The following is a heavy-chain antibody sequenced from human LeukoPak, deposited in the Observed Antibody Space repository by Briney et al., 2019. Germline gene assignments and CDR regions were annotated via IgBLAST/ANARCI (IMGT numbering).Heavy chain of an antibody. V-gene: IGHV3-7*01. CDR3: ARDYRFDY. CDR1: GFTFSSYW. Sequence: GGSLRLSCAASGFTFSSYWMSWVRQAPGMGLEWVANINEDASERHYVDYVKGRITISRDNAKTSLFLQMNSLRAEDTAVYYCARDYRFDYWGQGMLVTVSS. CDR2: INEDASER. J-gene: IGHJ4*02.